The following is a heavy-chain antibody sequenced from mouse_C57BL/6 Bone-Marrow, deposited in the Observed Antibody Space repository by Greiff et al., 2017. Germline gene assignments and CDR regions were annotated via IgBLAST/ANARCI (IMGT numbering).Heavy chain of an antibody. CDR1: GYTFTSYW. V-gene: IGHV1-50*01. CDR3: AREDIATVVAYYYAMDY. CDR2: IDPSDSYT. J-gene: IGHJ4*01. D-gene: IGHD1-1*01. Sequence: QVQLQQPGAELVKPGASVKLSCTASGYTFTSYWMQWVKQRPGQGLEWIGEIDPSDSYTNYNQKFKGKATLTVDTSSSTAYMQLSSLTSEDSAVYYCAREDIATVVAYYYAMDYWGQGTSVTVSS.